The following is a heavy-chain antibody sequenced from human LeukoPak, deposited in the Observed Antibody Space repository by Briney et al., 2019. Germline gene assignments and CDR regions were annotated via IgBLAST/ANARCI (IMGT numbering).Heavy chain of an antibody. Sequence: GGSLRLSCAASGFTFTNYWMHWVRQAPGMGLVWVSRLPPDELDIIYADSVKGRFTVSRDNTKNTWSLEMNSLRAEDTAVYYCVVGGSPGYWGQGTLVTVSS. CDR1: GFTFTNYW. D-gene: IGHD2-15*01. V-gene: IGHV3-74*01. CDR2: LPPDELDI. CDR3: VVGGSPGY. J-gene: IGHJ4*02.